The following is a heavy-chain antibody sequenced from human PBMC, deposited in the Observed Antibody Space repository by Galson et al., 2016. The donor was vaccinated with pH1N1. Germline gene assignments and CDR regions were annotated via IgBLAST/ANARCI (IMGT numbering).Heavy chain of an antibody. CDR2: IIPIFGTA. D-gene: IGHD4-17*01. V-gene: IGHV1-69*13. Sequence: SVKVSCKASGGTFSSYGISWVRQAPGQGLEWMGGIIPIFGTANYAQNFQGRVTITADESTSTAYMELSSLRPEDTAVYYCARYDYGDYVGYFDSWGQGTLVTVSS. CDR3: ARYDYGDYVGYFDS. J-gene: IGHJ4*02. CDR1: GGTFSSYG.